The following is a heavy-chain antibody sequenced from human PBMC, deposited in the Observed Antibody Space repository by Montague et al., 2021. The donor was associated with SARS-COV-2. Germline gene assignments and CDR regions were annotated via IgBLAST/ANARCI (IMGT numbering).Heavy chain of an antibody. CDR3: ARGSGKLDPPDL. CDR1: GGSINSGNYY. D-gene: IGHD6-19*01. CDR2: IPNSGST. V-gene: IGHV4-31*03. Sequence: TLSLTCTVSGGSINSGNYYWSWIRQHPGKGLEWIGYIPNSGSTYYSPSPRSRLTISMHTSKKHLSLTVNSVTAADTAVYYCARGSGKLDPPDLWGQGTLVTVSS. J-gene: IGHJ4*01.